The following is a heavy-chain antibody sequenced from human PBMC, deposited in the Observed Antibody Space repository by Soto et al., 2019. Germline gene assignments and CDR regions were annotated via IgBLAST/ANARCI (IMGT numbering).Heavy chain of an antibody. J-gene: IGHJ5*02. CDR3: ARDRGDGYNPGWFDP. CDR1: GGTFSSYA. V-gene: IGHV1-69*01. D-gene: IGHD5-12*01. Sequence: QVQLVQSGAEVKKPGSSVKVSCKASGGTFSSYAISWVRQAPGQGLEWMGGIIPIFGTANYAQKFQGRVTITADESTSTAYLELSSMRAEDTAVYYCARDRGDGYNPGWFDPWGQGTLVTVSS. CDR2: IIPIFGTA.